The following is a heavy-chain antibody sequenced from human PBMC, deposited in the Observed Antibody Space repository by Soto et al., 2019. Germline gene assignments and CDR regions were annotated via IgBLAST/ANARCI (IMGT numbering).Heavy chain of an antibody. Sequence: SETLSLTCTVSVDSISSGGYYCSWIRQHPGKALEWIGYIYYSGRTYYNPSLKSRVTISVETYKNQFSLKLSSVTAADTSVYYCARALMVLGVSGWFDPWGQGPLVTVSS. J-gene: IGHJ5*02. CDR2: IYYSGRT. CDR1: VDSISSGGYY. CDR3: ARALMVLGVSGWFDP. D-gene: IGHD3-10*01. V-gene: IGHV4-31*03.